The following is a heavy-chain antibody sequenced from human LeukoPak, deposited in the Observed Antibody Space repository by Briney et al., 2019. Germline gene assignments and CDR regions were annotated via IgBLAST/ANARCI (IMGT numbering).Heavy chain of an antibody. CDR2: ISSSSTTI. Sequence: GGSLRLSCVVSGFTLSSYSMNWVRQAPGKGLEWVSYISSSSTTIYYADSVKGRFTISRDNSKSTLYLEMNSLRVEDTAVYYCAREGLTGSTNWFDSWGQGTLATVSS. CDR1: GFTLSSYS. V-gene: IGHV3-48*01. D-gene: IGHD1-7*01. J-gene: IGHJ5*01. CDR3: AREGLTGSTNWFDS.